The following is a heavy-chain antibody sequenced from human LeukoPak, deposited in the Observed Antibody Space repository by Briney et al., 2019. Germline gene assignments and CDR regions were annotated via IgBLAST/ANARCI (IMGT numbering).Heavy chain of an antibody. J-gene: IGHJ3*02. V-gene: IGHV4-4*07. CDR2: IYINGNT. D-gene: IGHD2-15*01. Sequence: SETLSLTCTASGGSVTSYFWTWIRQPAGKGLEWIGRIYINGNTNYNSSLKSRVTISVNKSKNQFSLKLNSVTAADTAMYYCARIGGSASTLSAFDIWGQGTRVTVSS. CDR1: GGSVTSYF. CDR3: ARIGGSASTLSAFDI.